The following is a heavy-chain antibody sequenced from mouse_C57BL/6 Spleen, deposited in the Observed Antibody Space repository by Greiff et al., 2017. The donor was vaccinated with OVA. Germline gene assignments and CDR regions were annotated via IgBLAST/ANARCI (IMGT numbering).Heavy chain of an antibody. CDR2: INPNNGGT. CDR3: ARGKGYYYGSSKGGYAMDY. J-gene: IGHJ4*01. Sequence: EVQLQQSGPELVKPGASVKIPCKASGYTFTDYNMDWVKQSHGKSLEWIGDINPNNGGTIYNQKFKGKAILTVDKSSSTAYMELRSLTSEDTAVYYCARGKGYYYGSSKGGYAMDYWDQGTSVTVSS. D-gene: IGHD1-1*01. V-gene: IGHV1-18*01. CDR1: GYTFTDYN.